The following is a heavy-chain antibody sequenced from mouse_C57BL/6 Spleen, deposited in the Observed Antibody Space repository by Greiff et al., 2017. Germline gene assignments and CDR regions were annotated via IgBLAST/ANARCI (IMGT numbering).Heavy chain of an antibody. V-gene: IGHV1-55*01. Sequence: QVQLQQPGAELVKPGASVKMSCKASGYTFTSYWITWVKQRPGQGLEWIGDIYPGSGSTNYNEKFKSKATLTVDTSSSTAYMQLSSLTSEDSAGYYCATGYYGNYVGFAYWGQGTLVTVSA. CDR3: ATGYYGNYVGFAY. J-gene: IGHJ3*01. CDR1: GYTFTSYW. D-gene: IGHD2-1*01. CDR2: IYPGSGST.